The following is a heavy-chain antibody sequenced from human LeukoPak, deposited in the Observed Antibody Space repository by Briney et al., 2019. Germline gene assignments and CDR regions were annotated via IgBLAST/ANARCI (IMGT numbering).Heavy chain of an antibody. J-gene: IGHJ4*02. V-gene: IGHV3-23*01. Sequence: GGSLRLSCAASGFTFSSNAVSWVRQAPGKGLECVSAISGSGGSTYYADSVKGRFTISRDNSKNTLYLQMNSLGAEDTAVYYCAKVLGYYADPFDYWGQGTLVTVSS. CDR3: AKVLGYYADPFDY. D-gene: IGHD3-3*01. CDR2: ISGSGGST. CDR1: GFTFSSNA.